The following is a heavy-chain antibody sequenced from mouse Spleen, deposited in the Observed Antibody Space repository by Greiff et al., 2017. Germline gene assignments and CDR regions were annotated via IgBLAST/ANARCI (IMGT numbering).Heavy chain of an antibody. CDR2: IWSGGST. Sequence: QVQLKQSGPGLVQPSQSLSITCTVSGFSLTSYGVHWVRQSPGKGLEWLGVIWSGGSTDYNAAFISRLSISKDNSKSQVFFKMNSLQADDTAIYYCARGYEDYLDYGGQGTTLTVSS. CDR3: ARGYEDYLDY. J-gene: IGHJ2*01. D-gene: IGHD2-14*01. CDR1: GFSLTSYG. V-gene: IGHV2-2*01.